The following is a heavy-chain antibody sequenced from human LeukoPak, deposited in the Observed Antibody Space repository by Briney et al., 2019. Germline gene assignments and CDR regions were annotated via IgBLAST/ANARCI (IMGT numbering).Heavy chain of an antibody. J-gene: IGHJ4*02. CDR3: ARDCSSSSCYLDY. V-gene: IGHV4-34*01. Sequence: SETLSLTCAVYGGSFSGYYWSWIRQPPGKGLEWIGEINHSGSTNYNPSLKSRVTISVDTSKNQLSLKLTSVTAADTAVYYCARDCSSSSCYLDYWGQGTLVTVSS. D-gene: IGHD2-2*01. CDR1: GGSFSGYY. CDR2: INHSGST.